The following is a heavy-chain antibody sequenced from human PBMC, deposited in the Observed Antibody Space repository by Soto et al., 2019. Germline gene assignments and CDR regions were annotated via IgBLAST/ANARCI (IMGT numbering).Heavy chain of an antibody. D-gene: IGHD3-22*01. V-gene: IGHV4-30-2*01. J-gene: IGHJ5*02. Sequence: QLQLQESGSGLVKPSETLSLTCAVSGGSISSGAYSWSWIRQPPGKGLEWVGYIYHSGSTYYNQSLKSRVTITVDRSKSRFSLNLNSVTAADTAVYYCARANRPITMTYLNWIDPWGQGILVTVSS. CDR3: ARANRPITMTYLNWIDP. CDR1: GGSISSGAYS. CDR2: IYHSGST.